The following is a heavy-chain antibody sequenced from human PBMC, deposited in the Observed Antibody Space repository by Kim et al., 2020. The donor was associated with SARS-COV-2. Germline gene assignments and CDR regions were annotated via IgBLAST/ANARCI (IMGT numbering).Heavy chain of an antibody. CDR2: INQGGTEK. V-gene: IGHV3-7*01. D-gene: IGHD4-17*01. J-gene: IGHJ4*02. Sequence: GGSLRLSCAASGFTFSTYWMTWVRQAPGKGLEWVANINQGGTEKYYVDSVKGRFTISRENAKNSLFWDVNSLRVEDPAEYYCARTHYGDYVWGQGTLVT. CDR3: ARTHYGDYV. CDR1: GFTFSTYW.